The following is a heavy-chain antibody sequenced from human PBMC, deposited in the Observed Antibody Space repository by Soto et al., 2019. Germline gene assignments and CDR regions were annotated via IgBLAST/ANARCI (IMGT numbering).Heavy chain of an antibody. CDR3: PKPPEVISTSFDS. CDR1: GFTFSSYA. CDR2: ISGSGGTT. J-gene: IGHJ4*02. D-gene: IGHD3-22*01. Sequence: PGGSLRLSCVASGFTFSSYALNWVRQAPGRGLEWVSAISGSGGTTYYADSVKGRFTISRDDSKNTLFLQMNSLRAEDAAIYYCPKPPEVISTSFDSWGQGSLVTGPS. V-gene: IGHV3-23*01.